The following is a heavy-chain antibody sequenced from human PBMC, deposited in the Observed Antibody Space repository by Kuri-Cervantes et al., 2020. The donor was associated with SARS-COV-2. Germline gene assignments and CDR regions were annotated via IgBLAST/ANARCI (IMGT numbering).Heavy chain of an antibody. V-gene: IGHV3-7*03. CDR3: ATGSPLVLTNWFDP. CDR2: IKQDGREK. D-gene: IGHD2-8*01. Sequence: GGSLRPSCAAPGFTFSSYWMSWVAKAPGKGLEWVTNIKQDGREKYYADSVKDRFTISRVNAKNSLYLQMNSLRAEDTAVYYCATGSPLVLTNWFDPWGQGTLVTVSS. CDR1: GFTFSSYW. J-gene: IGHJ5*02.